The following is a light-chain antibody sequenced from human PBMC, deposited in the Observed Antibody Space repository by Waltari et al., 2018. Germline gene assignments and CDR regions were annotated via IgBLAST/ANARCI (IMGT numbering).Light chain of an antibody. CDR3: QVYDDSGGL. J-gene: IGLJ7*01. CDR1: SDLSVGTTE. V-gene: IGLV5-37*01. CDR2: YYSDSDK. Sequence: QPVLTQPPSLSASPGASARLPCTLTSDLSVGTTEIYWYQQKPGSAPRLFLYYYSDSDKQLGPGVPNRVSGSKETSSNTAFLLISGLQPEDEAGYYCQVYDDSGGLFGGGTRLAVL.